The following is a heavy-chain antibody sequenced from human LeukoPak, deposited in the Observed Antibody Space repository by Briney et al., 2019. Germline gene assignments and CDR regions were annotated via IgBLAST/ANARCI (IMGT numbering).Heavy chain of an antibody. CDR3: ARHFLAEMNYDFWSGYLLYYYMDV. CDR2: IYYSGST. J-gene: IGHJ6*03. V-gene: IGHV4-39*01. D-gene: IGHD3-3*01. CDR1: GGSISSSSYY. Sequence: SETLSLTCTVSGGSISSSSYYWGWIRQPPGRGLEWIVSIYYSGSTYYNPSLKSRVTISVDTSKNQFSLKLSSVTAADTAVYYCARHFLAEMNYDFWSGYLLYYYMDVWGKGTTVTVSS.